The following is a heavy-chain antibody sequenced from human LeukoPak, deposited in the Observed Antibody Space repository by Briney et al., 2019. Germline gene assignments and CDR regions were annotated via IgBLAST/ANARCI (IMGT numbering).Heavy chain of an antibody. J-gene: IGHJ4*02. CDR1: AGCSITYC. CDR3: ARPMVRGEPRDY. Sequence: ISSRAAAGCSITYCIGWVRRQPAEKVLWMGLIYARDSDTKSRPSFQGQATHPADKPRRTVYLQWSSLKASDSPMYDCARPMVRGEPRDYWGQGTLVTVSS. D-gene: IGHD3-10*01. V-gene: IGHV5-51*04. CDR2: IYARDSDT.